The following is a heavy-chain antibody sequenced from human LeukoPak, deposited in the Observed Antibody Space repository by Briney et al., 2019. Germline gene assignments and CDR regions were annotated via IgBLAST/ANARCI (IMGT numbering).Heavy chain of an antibody. J-gene: IGHJ6*02. D-gene: IGHD3-22*01. CDR2: IIPIFGTA. CDR1: GGTFSSYA. Sequence: SVKVSCKASGGTFSSYAISWVRQAPGQGLEWMGGIIPIFGTANYAQKFQGRVTITADESTSTAYMELSSLRSEDTAVYYCARVATMIVVVTHPYYYYRMDVWGQGATVTVSS. V-gene: IGHV1-69*13. CDR3: ARVATMIVVVTHPYYYYRMDV.